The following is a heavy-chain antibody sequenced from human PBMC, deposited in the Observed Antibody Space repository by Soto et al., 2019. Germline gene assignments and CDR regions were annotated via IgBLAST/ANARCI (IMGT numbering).Heavy chain of an antibody. Sequence: ASVKVSCKASGYTFASYAISWMRQAPGQGLEWMGWISAYNGNTNYAQKLQGRVTMTTDTSTSTAYMELRSLRSDDTAVYYCARYSSYGGKGYYYYGMDVWGQGTTVTVSS. CDR1: GYTFASYA. CDR3: ARYSSYGGKGYYYYGMDV. V-gene: IGHV1-18*01. CDR2: ISAYNGNT. J-gene: IGHJ6*02. D-gene: IGHD2-15*01.